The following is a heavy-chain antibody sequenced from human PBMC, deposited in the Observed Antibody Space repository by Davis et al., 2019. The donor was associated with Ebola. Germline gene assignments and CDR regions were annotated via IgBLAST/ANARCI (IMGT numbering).Heavy chain of an antibody. D-gene: IGHD2-2*01. Sequence: SVPVSRKASGYTFTSSAMHRVRQAPGQRHEWMGWINAGNGNTKYSQKFQGRVTITRDTSASTSYMELSSLRSEDTAVYYCARGGIVVVPAALLGAFDYWGQGTLVTVSS. V-gene: IGHV1-3*01. CDR1: GYTFTSSA. J-gene: IGHJ4*02. CDR3: ARGGIVVVPAALLGAFDY. CDR2: INAGNGNT.